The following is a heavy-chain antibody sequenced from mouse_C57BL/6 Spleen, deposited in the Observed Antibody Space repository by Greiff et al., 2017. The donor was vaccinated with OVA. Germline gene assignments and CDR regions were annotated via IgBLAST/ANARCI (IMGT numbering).Heavy chain of an antibody. CDR3: TRYYSNSYYFDY. J-gene: IGHJ2*01. Sequence: VQLQQSGAELVRPGASVTLSCKASGYTFTDYEMHWVKQTPVHGLEWIGAIDPETGGTAYNQKFKGKAILTADKSSSTAYMELRSLTSEDSAVYYCTRYYSNSYYFDYWGQGTTLTVSS. CDR1: GYTFTDYE. V-gene: IGHV1-15*01. D-gene: IGHD2-5*01. CDR2: IDPETGGT.